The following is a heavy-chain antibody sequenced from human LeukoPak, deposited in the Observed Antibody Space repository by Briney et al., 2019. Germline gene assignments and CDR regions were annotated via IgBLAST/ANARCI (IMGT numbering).Heavy chain of an antibody. CDR2: IYYSGST. CDR1: GGSISSSSYY. D-gene: IGHD3-16*01. J-gene: IGHJ6*03. Sequence: PSETLSLTCTVSGGSISSSSYYWGWIRQPPGKGLEWIGSIYYSGSTYYNPSLKSRVTISVDTSKNQFSLKLSSVTAADTAVYCCAREYRWGSSYDAYYYMDVWGKGTTVTVSS. V-gene: IGHV4-39*02. CDR3: AREYRWGSSYDAYYYMDV.